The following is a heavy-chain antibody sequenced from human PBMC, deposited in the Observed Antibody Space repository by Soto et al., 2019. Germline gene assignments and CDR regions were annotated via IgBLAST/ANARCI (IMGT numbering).Heavy chain of an antibody. Sequence: SETLSLTCTVSGGSISSSSYYWGWIRQPPGKGLEWIGSIYYSGSTYYNPSLKSRVTISVDTSKNQFSLKLSSVTAADTAVYYCARTGVLYYYYGMDVWGQGTTVTVSS. CDR2: IYYSGST. V-gene: IGHV4-39*01. CDR1: GGSISSSSYY. J-gene: IGHJ6*02. D-gene: IGHD7-27*01. CDR3: ARTGVLYYYYGMDV.